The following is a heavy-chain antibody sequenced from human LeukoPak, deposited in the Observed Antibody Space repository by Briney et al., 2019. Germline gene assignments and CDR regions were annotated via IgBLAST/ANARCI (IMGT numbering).Heavy chain of an antibody. V-gene: IGHV1-2*02. D-gene: IGHD6-6*01. CDR2: INPNSGGT. CDR1: GYTFTGYY. Sequence: GASVKVSCKASGYTFTGYYMHRVRQAPGQVLEWMGWINPNSGGTNYAQKLQGRVTMTRDTSISTAYMELSRLRSDDTAVYYCARALSSSSHYYYGMDVWGQGTTVTVSS. J-gene: IGHJ6*02. CDR3: ARALSSSSHYYYGMDV.